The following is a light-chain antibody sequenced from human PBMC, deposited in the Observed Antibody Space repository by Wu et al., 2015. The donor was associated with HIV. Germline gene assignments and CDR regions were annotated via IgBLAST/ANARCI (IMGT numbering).Light chain of an antibody. CDR3: QKYDSALWA. J-gene: IGKJ1*01. CDR1: QGIGNF. V-gene: IGKV1-27*01. Sequence: DIQMTQSPSSLSASVGDGVTITCRASQGIGNFLAWYQQKPGKLPKLLISASSTLQSGVPSRFSGSGSGTDFTLTITSLQPEDVATYYCQKYDSALWAFGQGTKVEI. CDR2: ASS.